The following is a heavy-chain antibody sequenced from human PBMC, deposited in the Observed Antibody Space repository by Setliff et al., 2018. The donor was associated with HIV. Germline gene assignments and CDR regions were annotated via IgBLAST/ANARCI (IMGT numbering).Heavy chain of an antibody. V-gene: IGHV3-7*01. CDR2: INQDGSNK. Sequence: PGGSLRLSCAASGFTFSIYWMSWVRQAPGKGLEWVANINQDGSNKYYADSVKGRFTISRDNAKNSLYLQMNSLRAEDTAVYYCARGFTAAAGPTGYWGQGTLVTVSS. J-gene: IGHJ4*02. CDR1: GFTFSIYW. D-gene: IGHD6-13*01. CDR3: ARGFTAAAGPTGY.